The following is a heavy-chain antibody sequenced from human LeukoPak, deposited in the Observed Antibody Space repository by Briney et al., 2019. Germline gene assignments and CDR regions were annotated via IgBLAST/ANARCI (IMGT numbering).Heavy chain of an antibody. V-gene: IGHV4-59*08. Sequence: SETLSLTCTVSGGSISSYYWSWIRQPPGKGLEWIGYIYYSGSTNYNPSLKSRVTISVDTSKNQFSLKLSSVTAADTAVYYCARASGNYEYYFDYWGQGTLVTVSS. D-gene: IGHD3-22*01. CDR2: IYYSGST. CDR3: ARASGNYEYYFDY. CDR1: GGSISSYY. J-gene: IGHJ4*02.